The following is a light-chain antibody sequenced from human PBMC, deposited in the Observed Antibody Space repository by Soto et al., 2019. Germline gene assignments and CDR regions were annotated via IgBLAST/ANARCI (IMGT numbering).Light chain of an antibody. CDR2: DDN. CDR3: VSWDRSLSAHV. Sequence: QAVMTQPPSVSAAPGQKVTISCSGSSSNIGGNSVSWYQQLPGTAPKLHIYDDNKRPSGIPDRFSGSKSGTSATLGITGFQTGDAADYYCVSWDRSLSAHVFGTGTKLTVL. V-gene: IGLV1-51*01. J-gene: IGLJ1*01. CDR1: SSNIGGNS.